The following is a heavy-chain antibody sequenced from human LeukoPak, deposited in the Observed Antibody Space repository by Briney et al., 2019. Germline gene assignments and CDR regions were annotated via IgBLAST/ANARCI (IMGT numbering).Heavy chain of an antibody. CDR1: GFTFSDYY. CDR3: ARYGGGYYYIIDY. J-gene: IGHJ4*02. CDR2: ISSSSTYT. D-gene: IGHD3-22*01. Sequence: GGSLRLSCAASGFTFSDYYMSWIRRAPGKGLEWGSYISSSSTYTNYADSVKGRFNISRDNAKNSLYLQMNSLRAEDTAVYYCARYGGGYYYIIDYWGQGTLVTVSS. V-gene: IGHV3-11*06.